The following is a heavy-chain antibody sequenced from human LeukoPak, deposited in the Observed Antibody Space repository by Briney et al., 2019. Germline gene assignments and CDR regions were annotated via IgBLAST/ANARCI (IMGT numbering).Heavy chain of an antibody. Sequence: SETLSLTCFVSGDSIANSGWSWGWVRQPPGKGLEWIGTMPYDENVSDRGMPSYNPSLKSRVTISADTSKNHLSLKVNSVTAADTASYYCARLTLTGVGGRRWFDSWGQGALVIVSS. V-gene: IGHV4-39*02. CDR1: GDSIANSGWS. J-gene: IGHJ5*01. CDR3: ARLTLTGVGGRRWFDS. CDR2: MPYDENVSDRGMP. D-gene: IGHD3-3*01.